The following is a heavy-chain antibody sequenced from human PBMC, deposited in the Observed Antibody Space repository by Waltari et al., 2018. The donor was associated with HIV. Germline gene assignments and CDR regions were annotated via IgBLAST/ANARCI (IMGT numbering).Heavy chain of an antibody. V-gene: IGHV1-18*01. Sequence: VKKPGASVKVSCKASGYTFTTSGISWVRQAPGQGLEWMGWISPTNGHTNFAQKFQGRVTVTTDTSTSTAYMELRSLRSDDSAVYYCARGATILSYWGQGTLVTVSS. J-gene: IGHJ4*02. CDR2: ISPTNGHT. D-gene: IGHD1-1*01. CDR3: ARGATILSY. CDR1: GYTFTTSG.